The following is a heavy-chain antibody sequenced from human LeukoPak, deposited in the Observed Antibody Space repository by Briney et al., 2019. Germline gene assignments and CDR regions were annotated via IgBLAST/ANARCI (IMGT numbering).Heavy chain of an antibody. J-gene: IGHJ4*02. D-gene: IGHD6-13*01. CDR1: GGSISSGSYY. CDR2: IYTSGST. CDR3: AREHRGGYSSSWYYY. Sequence: SETLSLTCTVSGGSISSGSYYWSWIRQPAGKGLEWIGRIYTSGSTNYNPSLKSRVTISVDTSKNQFSLKLSSVTAADTAVYYCAREHRGGYSSSWYYYWGQGTLVTVSS. V-gene: IGHV4-61*02.